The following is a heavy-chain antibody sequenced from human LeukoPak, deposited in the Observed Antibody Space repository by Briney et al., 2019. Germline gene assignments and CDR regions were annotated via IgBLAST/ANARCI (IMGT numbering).Heavy chain of an antibody. CDR2: VYYTGST. CDR3: ARHFAYSSSSYFDY. D-gene: IGHD6-6*01. CDR1: SGFVSNYY. Sequence: SETLSLICCVSSGFVSNYYWIWIRQPPGKGLEWIGYVYYTGSTNYNPSLKSRVTMFEDKSKNQFSLRLYSVTVADTAVYYCARHFAYSSSSYFDYWGQGSLVTVSS. J-gene: IGHJ4*02. V-gene: IGHV4-59*08.